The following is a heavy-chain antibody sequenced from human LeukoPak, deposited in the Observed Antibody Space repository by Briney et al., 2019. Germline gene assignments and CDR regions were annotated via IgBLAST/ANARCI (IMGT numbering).Heavy chain of an antibody. D-gene: IGHD6-6*01. J-gene: IGHJ5*02. CDR1: GYTFTGYY. CDR3: ARRGSSSSDWFDP. Sequence: SVKVSCKASGYTFTGYYMHWVRQAPGQGLEWMGRIIPILGIANYAQKFQGRVTITADKSTSTAYMELSSLRSEDTAVYYCARRGSSSSDWFDPWGQGTLVTVSS. V-gene: IGHV1-69*02. CDR2: IIPILGIA.